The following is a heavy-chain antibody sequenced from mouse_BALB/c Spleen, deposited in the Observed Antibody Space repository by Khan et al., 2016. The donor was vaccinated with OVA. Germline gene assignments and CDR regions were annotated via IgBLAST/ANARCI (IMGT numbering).Heavy chain of an antibody. Sequence: EVQLQESGPGLVKPSQSLSLTCTVAGYSITSDYAWNWIRQFPGNKLEWMGYISYSGSTSYTPSLKSRISITRDTSKNQLFLQLNSVPTEDTATFYWTGGRAYWGQGTLVTVSA. D-gene: IGHD3-2*01. J-gene: IGHJ3*01. CDR2: ISYSGST. V-gene: IGHV3-2*02. CDR1: GYSITSDYA. CDR3: TGGRAY.